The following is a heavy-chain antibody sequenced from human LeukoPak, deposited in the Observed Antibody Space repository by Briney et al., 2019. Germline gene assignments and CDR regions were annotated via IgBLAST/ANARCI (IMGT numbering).Heavy chain of an antibody. Sequence: GESLQISCKGSGYSFTSYWIGWVRQMPGKGLEWMGIIYPGDSDTRYSPSFQGQVTISADKSISTAYLQWSSLKASDTAMYYCARLLVVTAISYYFDYWGQGTLVTVSS. J-gene: IGHJ4*02. CDR1: GYSFTSYW. D-gene: IGHD2-21*02. CDR2: IYPGDSDT. V-gene: IGHV5-51*01. CDR3: ARLLVVTAISYYFDY.